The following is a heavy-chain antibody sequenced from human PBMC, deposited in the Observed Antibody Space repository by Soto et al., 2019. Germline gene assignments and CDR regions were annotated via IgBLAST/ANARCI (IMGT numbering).Heavy chain of an antibody. Sequence: ASVKVSCKASGDTFTTFAMHWVRQAPGQRPEWLGWINAGSGYTKYSQNFQDRVTISSDTSTSTAYMELSSLRSGDTAIYYCARHRVFMVMFGVPVGVINHWCPATLVTVSS. CDR2: INAGSGYT. D-gene: IGHD3-3*01. CDR3: ARHRVFMVMFGVPVGVINH. J-gene: IGHJ5*02. V-gene: IGHV1-3*01. CDR1: GDTFTTFA.